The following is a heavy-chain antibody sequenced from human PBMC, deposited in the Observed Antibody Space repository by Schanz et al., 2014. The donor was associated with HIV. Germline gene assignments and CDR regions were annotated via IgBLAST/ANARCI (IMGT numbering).Heavy chain of an antibody. Sequence: EVQQVLESGGRLEQPGGSLRLSCAASGFIFSDYSMNWVRQAPGKGLEWVAHMIWNNGIYYADSVKGRFTISRDNAKNTLFLQMNNLREDDTAVYYCTRDGGCSGSACYGYGMDVWGQGTTVTVSS. D-gene: IGHD1-26*01. CDR1: GFIFSDYS. V-gene: IGHV3-48*02. CDR3: TRDGGCSGSACYGYGMDV. J-gene: IGHJ6*02. CDR2: MIWNNGI.